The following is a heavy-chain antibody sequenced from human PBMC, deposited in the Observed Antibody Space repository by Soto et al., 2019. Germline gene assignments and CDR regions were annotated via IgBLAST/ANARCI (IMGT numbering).Heavy chain of an antibody. Sequence: ASVKVSCKASGYTFTGHYIHWVRQAPGKGLEWMGWINPNSDGTNYAQKFRGRVTLTGDTSISTAYLELRKLTSDDTAMYYCARDRLPKIHRAFDLWGQGTMVTVSS. CDR1: GYTFTGHY. CDR2: INPNSDGT. CDR3: ARDRLPKIHRAFDL. V-gene: IGHV1-2*02. J-gene: IGHJ3*01.